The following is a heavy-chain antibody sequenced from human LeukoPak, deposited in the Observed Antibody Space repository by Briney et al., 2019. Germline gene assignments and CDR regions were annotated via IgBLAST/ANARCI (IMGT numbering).Heavy chain of an antibody. V-gene: IGHV3-73*01. J-gene: IGHJ3*02. CDR3: ARDRQAFDI. Sequence: GGSLRLSCAASGFTFSGSAMHWVRQASGKGLEWVGRIRSKANSYATAYAASVKGRFTISRDGSKNTAYLQMNSLKTEDTAVYYCARDRQAFDIWGQGTMVTVSS. CDR1: GFTFSGSA. D-gene: IGHD3-22*01. CDR2: IRSKANSYAT.